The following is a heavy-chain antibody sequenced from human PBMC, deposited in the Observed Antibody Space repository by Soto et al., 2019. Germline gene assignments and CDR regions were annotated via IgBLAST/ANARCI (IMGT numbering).Heavy chain of an antibody. J-gene: IGHJ4*02. Sequence: QVQLVESGGGVVQPGRSLRLSCAASGFTFSSYDMHWVRQAPGKGLEWVAVLWYDGTNKYYADSVKGRFTISRDNSKNTLYLQMNSLRAEDTAVYYCARAIGYCSSATCLSNFDYWGQGTLVTVSS. CDR1: GFTFSSYD. V-gene: IGHV3-33*01. D-gene: IGHD2-2*01. CDR2: LWYDGTNK. CDR3: ARAIGYCSSATCLSNFDY.